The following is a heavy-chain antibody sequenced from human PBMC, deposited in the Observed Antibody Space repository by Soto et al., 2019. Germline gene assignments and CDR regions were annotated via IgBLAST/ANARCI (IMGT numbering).Heavy chain of an antibody. V-gene: IGHV3-30*17. CDR2: LSYDETQA. D-gene: IGHD2-21*01. Sequence: QMHLLESGGGVVQPGGSLRLSCVASGLTFKNYDMHWVRQTPGKGLEWLAILSYDETQAFYAESLEGRFTIARDNSKKTIYLQLNSLTTEDTAIYYCVKGYCGISCPNYDPPKQFDSWGQGTLVTVAS. CDR3: VKGYCGISCPNYDPPKQFDS. J-gene: IGHJ4*02. CDR1: GLTFKNYD.